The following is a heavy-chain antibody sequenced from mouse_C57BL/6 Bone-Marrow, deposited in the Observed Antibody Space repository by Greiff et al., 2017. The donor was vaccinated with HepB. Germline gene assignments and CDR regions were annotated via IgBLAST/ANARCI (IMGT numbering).Heavy chain of an antibody. V-gene: IGHV14-2*01. CDR3: ANGLPSYWYFDV. Sequence: EVMLVESGAELVKPGASVKLSCTASGFNIKDYYMHWVKQRTEQGLEWIGRIDPEDGETKYAPKFQGKATITADTSSNTAYLQLSSLTSEDTAVYYCANGLPSYWYFDVWGTGTTVTVSS. CDR2: IDPEDGET. D-gene: IGHD2-2*01. CDR1: GFNIKDYY. J-gene: IGHJ1*03.